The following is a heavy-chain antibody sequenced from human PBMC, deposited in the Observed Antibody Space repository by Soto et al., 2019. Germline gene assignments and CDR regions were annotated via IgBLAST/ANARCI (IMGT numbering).Heavy chain of an antibody. V-gene: IGHV3-11*01. Sequence: GGSLRLSCAASGFTFSDYYMSWIRQAPGKGLEWVSYISSSGSTIYYADSVKGRFTISRDNAKNSLYLQMNSLRAEDAAVYYCARVNNCGPGYDYYGMDVWGQGTAVRVP. CDR2: ISSSGSTI. D-gene: IGHD1-1*01. J-gene: IGHJ6*02. CDR1: GFTFSDYY. CDR3: ARVNNCGPGYDYYGMDV.